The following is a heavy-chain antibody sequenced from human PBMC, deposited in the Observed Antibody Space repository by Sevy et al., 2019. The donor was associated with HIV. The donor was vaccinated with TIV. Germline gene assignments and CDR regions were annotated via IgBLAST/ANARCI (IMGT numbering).Heavy chain of an antibody. Sequence: GGSLRLSCTASGFTLSSRWMSWVRQAPGKGLGWVANIKQDGREQYYVDSVKDRFTIARDNAKNSLDLQMNSLRAEDTAVYYCVPSGGGHAGYWGQGTLVTVSS. CDR3: VPSGGGHAGY. CDR1: GFTLSSRW. J-gene: IGHJ4*02. V-gene: IGHV3-7*01. CDR2: IKQDGREQ. D-gene: IGHD2-15*01.